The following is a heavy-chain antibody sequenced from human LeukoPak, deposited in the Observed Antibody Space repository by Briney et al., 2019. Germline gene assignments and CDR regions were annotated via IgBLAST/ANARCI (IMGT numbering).Heavy chain of an antibody. CDR3: ARGLGTNYGGYCTGGSCPVY. CDR2: IYTGGST. D-gene: IGHD2-15*01. V-gene: IGHV3-66*01. J-gene: IGHJ4*02. CDR1: GFIVSSNY. Sequence: GGSLRLSCAGSGFIVSSNYMSWVRQAPGKGLEWVSVIYTGGSTYSADSVKGRFTISRDYSENTVYLQMNSLRVEDTAVYYCARGLGTNYGGYCTGGSCPVYWGQGTLVTVSS.